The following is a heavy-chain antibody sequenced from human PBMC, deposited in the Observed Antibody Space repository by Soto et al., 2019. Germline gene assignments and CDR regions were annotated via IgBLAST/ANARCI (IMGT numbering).Heavy chain of an antibody. Sequence: SETLSLTCAVSGGSISSSNWWSWVRQPPGKGLEWIGYIYYSGSTNFHPSLKSRVTISVDTSKNQFSLKLSSVTSADTAVYYWARAAKYGNYDWYFDYWGQGTLVTVSS. CDR1: GGSISSSNW. CDR2: IYYSGST. J-gene: IGHJ4*02. D-gene: IGHD4-17*01. CDR3: ARAAKYGNYDWYFDY. V-gene: IGHV4-4*02.